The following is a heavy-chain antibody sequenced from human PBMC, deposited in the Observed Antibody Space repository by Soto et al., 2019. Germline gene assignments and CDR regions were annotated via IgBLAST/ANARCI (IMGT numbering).Heavy chain of an antibody. J-gene: IGHJ5*01. CDR3: AKGTNYVGVFDS. CDR1: GFTFSSYA. V-gene: IGHV3-23*01. CDR2: ISGGGIT. D-gene: IGHD2-8*01. Sequence: SGFTFSSYAMSWVRQASGKGLEWVSVISGGGITHYANSVKGRFTISRDNSKNTVYLQMSTLRAEDTALYYCAKGTNYVGVFDSWGQGTLVTVSS.